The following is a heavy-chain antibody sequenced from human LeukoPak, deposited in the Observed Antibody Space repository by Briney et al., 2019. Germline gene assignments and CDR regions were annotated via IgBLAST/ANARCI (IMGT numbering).Heavy chain of an antibody. CDR3: ARQNYYGSGSYYFDY. CDR1: GGSISSYY. CDR2: IYYSGST. V-gene: IGHV4-59*01. D-gene: IGHD3-10*01. Sequence: SETLSLTCTVSGGSISSYYWSWIRQPPGKGLEWIGYIYYSGSTNYNPSLKSRVTISVDTSKNQFSLKLSSVTAADTAVYYCARQNYYGSGSYYFDYWGQETLVTVSS. J-gene: IGHJ4*02.